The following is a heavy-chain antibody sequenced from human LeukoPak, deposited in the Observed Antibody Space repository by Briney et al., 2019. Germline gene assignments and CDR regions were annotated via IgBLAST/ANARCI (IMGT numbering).Heavy chain of an antibody. Sequence: GGSLRLSCAASRFTFTTYSMNWVRQAPGKGLEWVSSISSSGTYLYYADSVKGRFTISRDNAKNSLYLQMNSLRAEDTAVYYCARDFRYNWNDAVDPWGQGTLVTVSS. V-gene: IGHV3-21*01. J-gene: IGHJ5*02. D-gene: IGHD1-20*01. CDR1: RFTFTTYS. CDR2: ISSSGTYL. CDR3: ARDFRYNWNDAVDP.